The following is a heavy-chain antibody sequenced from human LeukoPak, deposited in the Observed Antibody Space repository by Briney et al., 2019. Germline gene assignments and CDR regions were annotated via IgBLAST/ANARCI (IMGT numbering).Heavy chain of an antibody. D-gene: IGHD3-3*01. Sequence: GGSLRLSCAASGFTFRDYAMSWVRQAPGKGLEWVSTISGSGSTTYYADLVRGRFTISRDNSKNTLYLQMNSLRAEDTAVYYCAKESGQYGYWGQGTLVTVSS. CDR2: ISGSGSTT. CDR3: AKESGQYGY. CDR1: GFTFRDYA. V-gene: IGHV3-23*01. J-gene: IGHJ4*02.